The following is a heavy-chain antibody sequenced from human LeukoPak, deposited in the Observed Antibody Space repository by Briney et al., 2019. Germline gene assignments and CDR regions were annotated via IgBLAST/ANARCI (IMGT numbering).Heavy chain of an antibody. V-gene: IGHV3-48*04. CDR1: GFTFSSYS. CDR3: ARARRGDYDTRIPTPLNWFDP. D-gene: IGHD3-16*01. J-gene: IGHJ5*02. Sequence: GGSLRLSCAASGFTFSSYSMNWVRQAPGKGLEWVSYISSSSSTIYYADSVKGRFTISRDNAKNSLYLQMNSLRAEDTAVYYCARARRGDYDTRIPTPLNWFDPWGQGTLVTVSS. CDR2: ISSSSSTI.